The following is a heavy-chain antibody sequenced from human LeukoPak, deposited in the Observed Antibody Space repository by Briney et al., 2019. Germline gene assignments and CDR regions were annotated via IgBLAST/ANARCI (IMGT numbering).Heavy chain of an antibody. D-gene: IGHD5-12*01. Sequence: ASVKVSCKASGYTFTGYYIHWLRQAPGQGLEWMGWISTYSGNTDYAQGLQGRVTMTRDTSMSTAYMELRSLRSDDTAVYYCARPAGYSGYDLIHWGQGTLVTVSS. V-gene: IGHV1-18*04. J-gene: IGHJ4*02. CDR2: ISTYSGNT. CDR3: ARPAGYSGYDLIH. CDR1: GYTFTGYY.